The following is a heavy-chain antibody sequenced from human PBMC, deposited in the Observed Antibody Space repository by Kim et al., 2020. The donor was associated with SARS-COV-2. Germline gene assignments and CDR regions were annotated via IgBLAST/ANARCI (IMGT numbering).Heavy chain of an antibody. V-gene: IGHV3-21*06. D-gene: IGHD2-21*02. Sequence: KCRFIISRDNAKSSLFLQMNSLKVEDTAVYYCARDSTYCGGDCYSRDYFDYWGQGTLVTVSS. J-gene: IGHJ4*02. CDR3: ARDSTYCGGDCYSRDYFDY.